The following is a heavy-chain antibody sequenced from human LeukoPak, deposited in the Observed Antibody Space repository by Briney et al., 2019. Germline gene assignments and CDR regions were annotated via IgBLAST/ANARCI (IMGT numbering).Heavy chain of an antibody. Sequence: MSSETLSLTCTVSGASISSSSYYWGWLRQPPGKGLGWIGSIYYSGSTFYNPSLKSRVTISVDTSKNQFSLKLSSVTAADTAVYYCARVGGDSEFDYWGQGTLVTVSS. CDR1: GASISSSSYY. CDR2: IYYSGST. J-gene: IGHJ4*02. CDR3: ARVGGDSEFDY. D-gene: IGHD4-17*01. V-gene: IGHV4-39*07.